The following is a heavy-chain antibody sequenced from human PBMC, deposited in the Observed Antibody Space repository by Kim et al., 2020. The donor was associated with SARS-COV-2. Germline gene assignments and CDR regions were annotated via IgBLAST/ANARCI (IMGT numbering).Heavy chain of an antibody. V-gene: IGHV4-34*01. J-gene: IGHJ6*02. CDR3: AKSITMVRGGYYGMDV. CDR2: INHSGST. CDR1: GGSFSGYY. Sequence: SETLSLTCAVYGGSFSGYYWSWIRQPPGKGLEWIGEINHSGSTNYNPSLKSRVTISVDTSKNQFSLKLSSVTAADTAVYYCAKSITMVRGGYYGMDVWGQGTMVTVSS. D-gene: IGHD3-10*01.